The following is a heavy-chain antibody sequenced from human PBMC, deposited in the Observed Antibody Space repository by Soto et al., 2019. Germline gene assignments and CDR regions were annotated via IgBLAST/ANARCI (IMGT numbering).Heavy chain of an antibody. V-gene: IGHV3-23*01. CDR1: GFTFSSYA. J-gene: IGHJ6*02. D-gene: IGHD4-17*01. CDR2: LRGSGGST. CDR3: AKAGNGNYGKVSYYYYYGMEV. Sequence: EVQLLESGGGLVQPGGSLRLSCAASGFTFSSYAMSWVRQAPGKGLEWGSALRGSGGSTYYADSVNGRFTISRDNSKNTLYLQMNRLRAEDTAVYYCAKAGNGNYGKVSYYYYYGMEVWGQGTTVTVSS.